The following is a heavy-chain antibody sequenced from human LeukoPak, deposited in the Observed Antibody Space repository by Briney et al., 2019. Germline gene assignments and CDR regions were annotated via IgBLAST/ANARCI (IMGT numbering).Heavy chain of an antibody. D-gene: IGHD3-22*01. V-gene: IGHV4-34*01. CDR3: ARVGPRTYYYDSSGYYPFDY. J-gene: IGHJ4*02. CDR1: GFTVSSNY. CDR2: INHSGST. Sequence: LSCAASGFTVSSNYMSWVRQAPGKGLEWIGEINHSGSTNYNPSLKSRVTISVDTSKNQFSLKLSSVTAADTAVYYCARVGPRTYYYDSSGYYPFDYWGQGTLVTVSS.